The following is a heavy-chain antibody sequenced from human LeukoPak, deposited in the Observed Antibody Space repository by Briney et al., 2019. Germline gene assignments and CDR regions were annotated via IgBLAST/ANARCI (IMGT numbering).Heavy chain of an antibody. V-gene: IGHV4-4*02. J-gene: IGHJ3*02. Sequence: SETLSLTCAVSGGSISSSNWWSWVRQPPGKGLEWIGEIYHSGSTNYNPSLKSRVTISVDTSKNQFSLKLSSVTAADTAVYYCARDLPTYYYDSSGPGAFDIWGQGTMVTVSS. D-gene: IGHD3-22*01. CDR2: IYHSGST. CDR3: ARDLPTYYYDSSGPGAFDI. CDR1: GGSISSSNW.